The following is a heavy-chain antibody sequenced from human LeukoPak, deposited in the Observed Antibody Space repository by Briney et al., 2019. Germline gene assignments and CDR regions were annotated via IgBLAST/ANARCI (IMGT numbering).Heavy chain of an antibody. J-gene: IGHJ4*02. D-gene: IGHD2-21*02. CDR1: GFTFSTYW. CDR3: VFFYTALKIPY. Sequence: GGSLRLSCAASGFTFSTYWMHLGRPAPGKGLVLVSVINPEGTTATYADSVKGRFTISRDNAKNTLYLQMDSLRAEDTAIYYCVFFYTALKIPYWGQGGLVTVSS. CDR2: INPEGTTA. V-gene: IGHV3-74*01.